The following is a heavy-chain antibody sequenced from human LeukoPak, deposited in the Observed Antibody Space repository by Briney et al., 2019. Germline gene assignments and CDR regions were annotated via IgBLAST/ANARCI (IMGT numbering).Heavy chain of an antibody. D-gene: IGHD6-13*01. CDR1: GFTFSNAW. CDR3: TTDSYSSWYSLPGAFDI. CDR2: IKSKTDGGTT. V-gene: IGHV3-15*01. J-gene: IGHJ3*02. Sequence: RGSLRLSCAASGFTFSNAWMSWVRQAPGKGLEWVGRIKSKTDGGTTDYAAPVKGRFTISRDDSKNALYLQMNSLKTEDTAVYYCTTDSYSSWYSLPGAFDIWGQGTMVTVSS.